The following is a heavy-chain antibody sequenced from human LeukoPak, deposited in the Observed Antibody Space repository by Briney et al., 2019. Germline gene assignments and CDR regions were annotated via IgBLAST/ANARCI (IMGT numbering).Heavy chain of an antibody. D-gene: IGHD3-22*01. J-gene: IGHJ5*02. CDR2: IYPGDSDT. Sequence: GESLKISCKGFGYSFTNYWIAWVRQLHGRGLEWIGIIYPGDSDTRYSPSFRGHATIPADKSTKPSYLQWGGTKPSDTAPNYCARRYDNAGYYVSWGQGALVTVSS. CDR1: GYSFTNYW. V-gene: IGHV5-51*01. CDR3: ARRYDNAGYYVS.